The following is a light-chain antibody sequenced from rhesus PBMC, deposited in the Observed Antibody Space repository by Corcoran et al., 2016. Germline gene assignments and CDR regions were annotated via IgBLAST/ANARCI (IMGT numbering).Light chain of an antibody. Sequence: DIQMTQSPSALSASVGDRVTISCRASQNIYSNLAWYQQKPGKAPKLLIYAASRLQTGIPSRFSGSGLGTDFTITISSLQPEDSAAYYCQHYYDNPRTFGQGTKVEIK. CDR2: AAS. CDR1: QNIYSN. J-gene: IGKJ1*01. CDR3: QHYYDNPRT. V-gene: IGKV1S12*01.